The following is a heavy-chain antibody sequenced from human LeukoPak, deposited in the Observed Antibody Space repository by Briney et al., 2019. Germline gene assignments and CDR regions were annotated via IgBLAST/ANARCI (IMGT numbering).Heavy chain of an antibody. Sequence: SQTLSLTCTVSGGSISSGGYYWSWIRQHPGKGLEWIGYIYYSGSTYYNPSLKSRVTISVDTSKNQFSLKLSSVTAADTAVYYCANSANYGGNSGFFDYWGQGTLVTVSS. D-gene: IGHD4-23*01. V-gene: IGHV4-31*03. CDR2: IYYSGST. CDR1: GGSISSGGYY. J-gene: IGHJ4*02. CDR3: ANSANYGGNSGFFDY.